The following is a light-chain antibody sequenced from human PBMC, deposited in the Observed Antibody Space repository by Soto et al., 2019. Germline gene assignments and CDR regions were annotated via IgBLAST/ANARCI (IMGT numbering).Light chain of an antibody. CDR1: QSVTSIS. CDR3: PKT. CDR2: GAF. J-gene: IGKJ5*01. Sequence: EVVLPQSPGTLSLSPGDRATLSFRASQSVTSISLPSNQREPGQAPRLLLSGAFSRATDIPDRLSGSGSGTDFTLTISRLEPEDFAVYFCPKTFGQGTRLEIK. V-gene: IGKV3-20*01.